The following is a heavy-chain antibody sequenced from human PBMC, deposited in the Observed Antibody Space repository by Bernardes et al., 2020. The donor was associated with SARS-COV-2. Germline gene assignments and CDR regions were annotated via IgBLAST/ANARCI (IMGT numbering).Heavy chain of an antibody. V-gene: IGHV4-59*01. J-gene: IGHJ6*02. CDR2: IYYSGST. Sequence: SETLSLTCTVSGGSISSYYWSWIRQPPGKGLEWIGYIYYSGSTNYNPSLKSRVTISVDTSKNQFFLKLSSVTAADTAGYYCARGTQMPTAWYYYYYGMDVWGQGTPVTDSS. D-gene: IGHD2-2*01. CDR1: GGSISSYY. CDR3: ARGTQMPTAWYYYYYGMDV.